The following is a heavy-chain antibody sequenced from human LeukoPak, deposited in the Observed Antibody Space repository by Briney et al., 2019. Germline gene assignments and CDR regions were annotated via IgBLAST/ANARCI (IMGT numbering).Heavy chain of an antibody. J-gene: IGHJ4*02. CDR1: GGSISRYY. CDR3: AGSNYDILTGYNY. Sequence: SETLSLTCTVSGGSISRYYWSWIRQPPGKGLEWIGYIYYSGSTNYNPSLKSRVTISVDTSKNQFSLKLSSVTAADTAVYYCAGSNYDILTGYNYWGQGTLVTVSS. D-gene: IGHD3-9*01. CDR2: IYYSGST. V-gene: IGHV4-59*01.